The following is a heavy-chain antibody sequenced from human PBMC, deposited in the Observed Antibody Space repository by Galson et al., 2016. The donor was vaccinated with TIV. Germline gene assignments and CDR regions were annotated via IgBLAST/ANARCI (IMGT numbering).Heavy chain of an antibody. CDR3: ARGRYCTATVCFRDWSDP. CDR2: ISYSGSST. CDR1: GFIFSDFS. V-gene: IGHV3-48*02. Sequence: SLRLSCAASGFIFSDFSMKWVRQAPGKGLEFLSCISYSGSSTKYADSVKGRFTISRDNVRNSLFLHMNSLRDEDTAVYFCARGRYCTATVCFRDWSDPWGQEILVTVSS. D-gene: IGHD2-8*02. J-gene: IGHJ5*02.